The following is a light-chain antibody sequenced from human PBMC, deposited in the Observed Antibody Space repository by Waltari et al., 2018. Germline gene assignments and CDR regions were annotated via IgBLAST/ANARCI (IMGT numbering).Light chain of an antibody. J-gene: IGLJ2*01. CDR1: ALPKPY. Sequence: SYELTQPPSVSVSPGQTARISCSGDALPKPYAYWYQQKPGQAPVLLIYKDTERPSGIPERFSGSSSGTTVTLTISGVQAEDEADYSCQSADSSGTYVVFGGGTMLTVL. CDR3: QSADSSGTYVV. V-gene: IGLV3-25*03. CDR2: KDT.